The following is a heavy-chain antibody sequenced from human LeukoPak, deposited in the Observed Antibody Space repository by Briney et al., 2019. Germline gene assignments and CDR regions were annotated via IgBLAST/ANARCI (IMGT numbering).Heavy chain of an antibody. CDR2: INPSGGST. CDR3: ARPQRGRSTQYYFDY. V-gene: IGHV1-46*01. Sequence: ASVKVSCKASGYTFTSYYMHWVRQAPGQGLEWMGIINPSGGSTSYAQKFQGRVTMTRDTSTSTVYMELSSLRSEDTAVYYCARPQRGRSTQYYFDYWGQGTLVTVSS. D-gene: IGHD1-26*01. J-gene: IGHJ4*02. CDR1: GYTFTSYY.